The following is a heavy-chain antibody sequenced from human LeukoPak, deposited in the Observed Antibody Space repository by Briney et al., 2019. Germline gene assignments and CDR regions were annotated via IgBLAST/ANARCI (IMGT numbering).Heavy chain of an antibody. D-gene: IGHD3-16*01. CDR3: AKHDVWGSHRLDY. V-gene: IGHV3-23*01. Sequence: GGSLRLSCAASGFTFSSYAMSWVRQAPGKGLEWVSTSSGSGGTTYYADSVKGRFTISRDNSKNTLYLQMNNLRAEDTAVYYCAKHDVWGSHRLDYWGQGTLVTVSS. CDR1: GFTFSSYA. CDR2: SSGSGGTT. J-gene: IGHJ4*02.